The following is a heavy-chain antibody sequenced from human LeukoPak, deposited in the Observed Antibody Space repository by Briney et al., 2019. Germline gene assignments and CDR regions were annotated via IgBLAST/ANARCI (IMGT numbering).Heavy chain of an antibody. CDR1: GFTFSSYE. Sequence: GGSLRLSCAASGFTFSSYEMNWVRQAPGKGLEWVSYISSSGSTIYYADSVKGRFTISRDNAENSLYLQMNSLRAEDTAVYYCARDLYDFWSRYAFDIWGQGTMVTVSS. J-gene: IGHJ3*02. CDR3: ARDLYDFWSRYAFDI. D-gene: IGHD3-3*01. V-gene: IGHV3-48*03. CDR2: ISSSGSTI.